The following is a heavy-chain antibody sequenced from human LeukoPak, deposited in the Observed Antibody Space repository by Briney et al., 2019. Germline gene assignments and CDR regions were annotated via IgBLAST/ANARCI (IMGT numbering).Heavy chain of an antibody. J-gene: IGHJ6*02. CDR2: ISAYNGNT. CDR1: GYTFTSYG. V-gene: IGHV1-18*01. CDR3: ARESGIVVVPSPSGYYYGMDV. Sequence: GASVKVSCKASGYTFTSYGISWVRQAPGQGLEWMGWISAYNGNTNYAQKLQGRVTMTTDTSTSTAYMELRSLRPDDTAVYYCARESGIVVVPSPSGYYYGMDVWGQGTTVTVSS. D-gene: IGHD2-2*01.